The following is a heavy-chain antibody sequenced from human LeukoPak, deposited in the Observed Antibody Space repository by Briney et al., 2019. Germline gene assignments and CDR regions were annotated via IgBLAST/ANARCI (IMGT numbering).Heavy chain of an antibody. D-gene: IGHD4-17*01. CDR3: AKWGLLGDYGIDYFDY. V-gene: IGHV3-23*01. CDR1: GFTFSSYA. Sequence: PGGSLRLSCAASGFTFSSYAMSRVRQAPGKGLEWVSAISGSGGSTYYADSVKGRFTISRDNSKNALYLQMNSLRAEDTAVYYCAKWGLLGDYGIDYFDYWGQGTLVTVSS. J-gene: IGHJ4*02. CDR2: ISGSGGST.